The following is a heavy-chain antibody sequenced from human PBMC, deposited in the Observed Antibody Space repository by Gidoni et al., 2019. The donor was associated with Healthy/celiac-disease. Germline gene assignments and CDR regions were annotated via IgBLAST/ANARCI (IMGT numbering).Heavy chain of an antibody. CDR1: AGSINSGGYY. CDR2: IYYSGST. CDR3: ARVSTISSLVDY. D-gene: IGHD1-26*01. Sequence: QVQLPESGPGLVKPSQTLSLTCTVSAGSINSGGYYWSWTRQHPGKGLEWIGYIYYSGSTYYNPSRKSRVTISVDTSKNQFSLKLSSVTAADTAVYYCARVSTISSLVDYWGQGTLVTVSS. V-gene: IGHV4-31*03. J-gene: IGHJ4*02.